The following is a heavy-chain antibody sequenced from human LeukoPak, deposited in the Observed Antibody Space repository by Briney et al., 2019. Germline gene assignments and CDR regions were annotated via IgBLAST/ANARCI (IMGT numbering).Heavy chain of an antibody. CDR3: ARDSWGWDC. J-gene: IGHJ4*02. Sequence: GGSLRLSCAASGFTFSNYGMHWVRQAPGKGLEWVTFIHYDENSKYYADSVKGRFTISRDNSKNTVYLEMSSLRAEDTAVYYYARDSWGWDCWGQGTLVIVSS. D-gene: IGHD3-16*01. CDR1: GFTFSNYG. V-gene: IGHV3-30*02. CDR2: IHYDENSK.